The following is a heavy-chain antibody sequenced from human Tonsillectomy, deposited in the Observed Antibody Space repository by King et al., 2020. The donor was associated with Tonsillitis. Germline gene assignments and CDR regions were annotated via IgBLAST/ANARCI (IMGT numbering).Heavy chain of an antibody. J-gene: IGHJ2*01. V-gene: IGHV4-59*01. CDR2: IHYSGST. D-gene: IGHD2/OR15-2a*01. Sequence: VQLQESGPGLVKPSETLSLTCTVSGDSISSYYWSWIRQPPGRGLEWIGFIHYSGSTNYNPSLKSRVTISVDTSKNQFSLKLNSVTAADTAVYFCARVLEVYWYFDLWGRGTLVSVSS. CDR1: GDSISSYY. CDR3: ARVLEVYWYFDL.